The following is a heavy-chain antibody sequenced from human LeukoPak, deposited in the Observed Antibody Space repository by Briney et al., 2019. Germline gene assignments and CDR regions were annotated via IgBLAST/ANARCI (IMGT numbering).Heavy chain of an antibody. CDR1: GFIFRNYW. J-gene: IGHJ3*01. CDR3: ARDLYSYYEHAFDV. Sequence: GGSLRLSCAASGFIFRNYWMHWVRQVPGKGLVWVSHIDIDGRDTNYADSVKGRFTISRDNAENTLYLQMNSLRAEDTAVYYCARDLYSYYEHAFDVWGQGTMVTVSS. D-gene: IGHD3-22*01. V-gene: IGHV3-74*01. CDR2: IDIDGRDT.